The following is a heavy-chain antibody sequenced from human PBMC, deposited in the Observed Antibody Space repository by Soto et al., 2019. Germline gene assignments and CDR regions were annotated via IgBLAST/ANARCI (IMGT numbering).Heavy chain of an antibody. D-gene: IGHD1-26*01. J-gene: IGHJ3*02. V-gene: IGHV4-39*07. CDR3: ARAGEWWELPHYGFDI. CDR1: CGSISSSSYY. Sequence: SETLSLTCTVSCGSISSSSYYWSWIRQPPGKGLEWIGEINHSGSTNYNPSLKSRVTISVDTSKNQFSLKLSSVTAADTAVYYCARAGEWWELPHYGFDIWGQGTMVTVSS. CDR2: INHSGST.